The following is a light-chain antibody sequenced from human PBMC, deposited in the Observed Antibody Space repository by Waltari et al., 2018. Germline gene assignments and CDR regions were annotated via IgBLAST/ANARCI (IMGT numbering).Light chain of an antibody. Sequence: ETVMTQSPATLSAFPGERVTLSCGASQSISSHLAWYQQKPGQPPRFVIYSASSRATGVPVRFSDSGSGTVFTLTISSLQSEDFAVYYCQQYNNWSLTFGGGTKVEL. J-gene: IGKJ4*01. CDR1: QSISSH. CDR3: QQYNNWSLT. V-gene: IGKV3-15*01. CDR2: SAS.